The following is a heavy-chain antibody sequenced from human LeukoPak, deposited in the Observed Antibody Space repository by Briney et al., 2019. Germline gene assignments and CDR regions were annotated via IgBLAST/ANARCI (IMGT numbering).Heavy chain of an antibody. CDR2: ISYDGSNK. CDR1: GFTFSSYG. D-gene: IGHD3-10*01. V-gene: IGHV3-30*18. J-gene: IGHJ4*02. CDR3: AKEHRGDYFDY. Sequence: GESLRLSCAASGFTFSSYGMHWVRQAPGKRLEWVAVISYDGSNKYYADSVKGRFTISRDNSKNTLYLQMNSLRAEDTAVYYCAKEHRGDYFDYWGQGTLVTVSS.